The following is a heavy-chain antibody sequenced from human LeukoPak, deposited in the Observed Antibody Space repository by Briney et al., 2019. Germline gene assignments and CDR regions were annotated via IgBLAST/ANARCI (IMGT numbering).Heavy chain of an antibody. V-gene: IGHV1-69*13. Sequence: ASVKVSCKASGGTFSSYAISWVRQAPGQGLEWMGGIIPIFGTANYAQKFQGRVTITADESTGTAYMELSSLRSEDTAVYYCARDVRITIFGVVPPYGMDVWGQGTTVTVSS. CDR2: IIPIFGTA. CDR1: GGTFSSYA. CDR3: ARDVRITIFGVVPPYGMDV. J-gene: IGHJ6*02. D-gene: IGHD3-3*01.